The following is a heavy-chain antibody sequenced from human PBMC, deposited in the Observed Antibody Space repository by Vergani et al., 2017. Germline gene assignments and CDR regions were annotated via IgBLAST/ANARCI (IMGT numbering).Heavy chain of an antibody. J-gene: IGHJ3*01. CDR2: IYVSGIT. CDR3: ARDNKQPRPRGFDL. D-gene: IGHD2/OR15-2a*01. V-gene: IGHV4-61*02. Sequence: QVQLQESGPGLVKPSQTLSLTCTVSGASINNDFYYWHWIRQPAGKGLEWIGRIYVSGITDYNSSLQSRVSMSVDTSKNQFSLTLTSVTAADTAVYYCARDNKQPRPRGFDLWGQGTMVTVSS. CDR1: GASINNDFYY.